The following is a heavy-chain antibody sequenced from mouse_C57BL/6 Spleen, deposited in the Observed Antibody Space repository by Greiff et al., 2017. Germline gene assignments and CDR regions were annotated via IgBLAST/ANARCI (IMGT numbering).Heavy chain of an antibody. CDR3: ERMVYGSSYGFFDV. CDR1: GFTFSDYG. D-gene: IGHD1-1*01. Sequence: EVQRVESGGGLVKPGGSLKLSCAASGFTFSDYGMHWVRQAPETGLEWVAYISSGSSTIYYADTVKGRFTISSDNAKNTLFLQMTSLWSEDTAMYYCERMVYGSSYGFFDVWGTGTTVTVSS. V-gene: IGHV5-17*01. J-gene: IGHJ1*03. CDR2: ISSGSSTI.